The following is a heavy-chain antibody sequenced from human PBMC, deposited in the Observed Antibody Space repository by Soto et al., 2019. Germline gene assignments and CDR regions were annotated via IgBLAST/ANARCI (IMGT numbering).Heavy chain of an antibody. CDR3: AKDQSQKTVFGDYYFDS. D-gene: IGHD3-3*01. J-gene: IGHJ4*02. V-gene: IGHV3-30*18. CDR1: GFTFGTYG. Sequence: QVQLVESGGGVAQPGRSLRLSCAASGFTFGTYGMHVVRQAQGRGLEWVAVISYDGSDKFYADSVKGRFTISRDNSENTRFLQMDSLTTEDTAVYFCAKDQSQKTVFGDYYFDSWGQGTLVSVSS. CDR2: ISYDGSDK.